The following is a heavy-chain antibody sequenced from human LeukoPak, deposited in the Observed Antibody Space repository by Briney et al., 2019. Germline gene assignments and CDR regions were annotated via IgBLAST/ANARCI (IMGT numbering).Heavy chain of an antibody. V-gene: IGHV3-48*01. CDR2: ITSSSATI. CDR3: AKDRIEDYYNSGSY. Sequence: PGGSLRLSCAASGFTFNYYSMNWFRQAPGKGLEWISYITSSSATIYYADSVKGRFTISRDNSKNTLYLQMNSLRAEDTAVYYCAKDRIEDYYNSGSYWGQGTLVTVSS. J-gene: IGHJ4*02. D-gene: IGHD3-10*01. CDR1: GFTFNYYS.